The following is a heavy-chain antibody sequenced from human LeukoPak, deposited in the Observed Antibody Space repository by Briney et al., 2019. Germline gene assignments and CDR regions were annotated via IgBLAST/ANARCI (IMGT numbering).Heavy chain of an antibody. CDR3: ARDLSPGIAVAPRWFDP. D-gene: IGHD6-19*01. CDR1: GYTFTSYG. V-gene: IGHV1-18*01. Sequence: GASVKVSCKDSGYTFTSYGISWVRQAPGQGLEWMGWISAYNGNTNYAQKLQGRVTMTTDTSTSTAYMELRSLRSDDTAVYYCARDLSPGIAVAPRWFDPWAQGTLVTVSS. J-gene: IGHJ5*02. CDR2: ISAYNGNT.